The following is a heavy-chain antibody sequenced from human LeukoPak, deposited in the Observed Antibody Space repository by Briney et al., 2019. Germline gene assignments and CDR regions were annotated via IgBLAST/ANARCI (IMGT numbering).Heavy chain of an antibody. CDR3: AKGGSGWSGYFDY. CDR1: GFTFTNYA. Sequence: PGGSLRLSCVASGFTFTNYAMSWVRQAPGKGLEWVSAISGSGGSTYYADSVKGRFTISRDNSKNTLYLQMNSLRAEDTAVYYCAKGGSGWSGYFDYWGQGTLVTVSS. V-gene: IGHV3-23*01. D-gene: IGHD6-19*01. J-gene: IGHJ4*02. CDR2: ISGSGGST.